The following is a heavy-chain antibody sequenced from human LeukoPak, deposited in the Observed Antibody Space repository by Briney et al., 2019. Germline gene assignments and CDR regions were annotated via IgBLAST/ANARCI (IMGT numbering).Heavy chain of an antibody. Sequence: PSETLSLTCAVYGGSFSGYYWSWIRQPPGKGLEWIGEINHSGSTNYNPSLKSRVTISVDTSKNQFSLKLSSVTAADTAVYYCARDRGAYAFDIWGQGTMVTVSS. CDR3: ARDRGAYAFDI. D-gene: IGHD3-10*01. V-gene: IGHV4-34*01. CDR1: GGSFSGYY. CDR2: INHSGST. J-gene: IGHJ3*02.